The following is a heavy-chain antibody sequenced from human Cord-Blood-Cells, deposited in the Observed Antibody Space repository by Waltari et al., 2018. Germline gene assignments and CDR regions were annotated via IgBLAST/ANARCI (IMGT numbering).Heavy chain of an antibody. J-gene: IGHJ3*02. CDR1: GGSISSSSYY. CDR2: IYYSGRT. V-gene: IGHV4-39*01. CDR3: ARQGRRDAFDI. Sequence: QLQLQESGPGLVKPSETLSLTCTVSGGSISSSSYYWGWIRQPPGKGLEWIGSIYYSGRTSYQRSLKRRVTISVDTSKNQCSLKVSSVTAADTAVYYCARQGRRDAFDIWGQGTMVTVSS.